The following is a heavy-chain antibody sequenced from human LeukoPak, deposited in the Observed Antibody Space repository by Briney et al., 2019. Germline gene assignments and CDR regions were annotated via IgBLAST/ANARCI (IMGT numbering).Heavy chain of an antibody. J-gene: IGHJ6*03. CDR3: ARGGVSSNSWYRAEYYMDV. Sequence: GGSLRLSCAASGFTFSSYAMHWVRQAPGKGLEYVSAISSNGGSTYYANSAKGRFTISRDNSKNTLYLQMGSLRAEDMAVYYCARGGVSSNSWYRAEYYMDVWGKGTTVTVSS. D-gene: IGHD6-13*01. CDR1: GFTFSSYA. V-gene: IGHV3-64*01. CDR2: ISSNGGST.